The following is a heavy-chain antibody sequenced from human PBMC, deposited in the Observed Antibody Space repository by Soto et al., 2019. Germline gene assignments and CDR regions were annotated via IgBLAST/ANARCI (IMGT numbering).Heavy chain of an antibody. Sequence: PSGTPSPPRPVFGGPIRSFYWGWGPPPPRKGGGGGGGNNHSGSTNYNPSLKSRVTISVDTSKNQFSLKLSSVTAADTAVYYCARVRRPPRLLGTEPAPSRRATYYMDVWGKGTTVTVSS. CDR2: NNHSGST. V-gene: IGHV4-34*01. D-gene: IGHD2-2*01. CDR1: GGPIRSFY. J-gene: IGHJ6*03. CDR3: ARVRRPPRLLGTEPAPSRRATYYMDV.